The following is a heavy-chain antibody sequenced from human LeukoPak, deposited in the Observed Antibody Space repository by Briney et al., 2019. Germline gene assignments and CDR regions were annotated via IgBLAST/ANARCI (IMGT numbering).Heavy chain of an antibody. CDR2: ISYDGNSK. CDR1: GFTFSSYG. D-gene: IGHD2-21*02. Sequence: GGSLRLSCAASGFTFSSYGMHWVRQAPGKGLEWVAVISYDGNSKYYTDSVKGRFTISRDNSKNTLYLQMNSLRAEDTAVYYCAKDWSSRHIVVVPAILRWRQGTLVTVSS. CDR3: AKDWSSRHIVVVPAILR. J-gene: IGHJ4*02. V-gene: IGHV3-30*12.